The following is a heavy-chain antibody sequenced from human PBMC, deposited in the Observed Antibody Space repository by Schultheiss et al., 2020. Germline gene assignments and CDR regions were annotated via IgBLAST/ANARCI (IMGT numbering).Heavy chain of an antibody. Sequence: GGSLRLSCAASGFTFSSYGMHWVRQAPGKGLEWVSYISSSSSTIYYADSVKGRFTISRDNSKNTLYLQMNSLRAEDTAVYYCARGLRLPNRRHYYYGMDVWGQGTTVTVSS. V-gene: IGHV3-48*01. CDR3: ARGLRLPNRRHYYYGMDV. CDR1: GFTFSSYG. D-gene: IGHD1-14*01. J-gene: IGHJ6*02. CDR2: ISSSSSTI.